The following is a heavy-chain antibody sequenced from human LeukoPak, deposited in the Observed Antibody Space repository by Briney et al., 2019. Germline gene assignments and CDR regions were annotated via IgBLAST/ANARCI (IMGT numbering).Heavy chain of an antibody. CDR1: GFTFSSYA. V-gene: IGHV3-30-3*01. D-gene: IGHD1-26*01. J-gene: IGHJ4*02. CDR2: ISYDGSNK. Sequence: GGSLRLSCAASGFTFSSYAMHWVRQAPGKGLEWVAVISYDGSNKYYADSVKGRFTISRDNSKNTLYLQMNSLRAEDTAMYYCAKEDSGTYRSSHFDYWGQGTLVTVSS. CDR3: AKEDSGTYRSSHFDY.